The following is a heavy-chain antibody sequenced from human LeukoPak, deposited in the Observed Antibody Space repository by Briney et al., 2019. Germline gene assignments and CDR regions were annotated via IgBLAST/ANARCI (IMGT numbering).Heavy chain of an antibody. D-gene: IGHD1-14*01. V-gene: IGHV1-18*01. CDR3: ARGDNSYNWFDP. Sequence: ASVKVSCKASGYTFTSYDINWVRQATGQGLEWMGWISAYNGNTNYAQKLQGRVTMTTDTSTSTAYMELRSLRSDDTAVYYCARGDNSYNWFDPWGQGTLVTVSS. CDR1: GYTFTSYD. J-gene: IGHJ5*02. CDR2: ISAYNGNT.